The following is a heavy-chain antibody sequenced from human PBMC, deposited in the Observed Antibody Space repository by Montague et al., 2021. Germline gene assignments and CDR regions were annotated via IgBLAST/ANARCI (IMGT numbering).Heavy chain of an antibody. Sequence: ETLSLTCSVSGGSVNGYDWSWIRLPPGKGLEWIGYIRSSGSPNYNPSFKRRLAISIDTSRNQFSLELSFVTAADTAISFCGRDYWGSIDYWGHGILVTVSS. CDR1: GGSVNGYD. J-gene: IGHJ4*01. CDR2: IRSSGSP. D-gene: IGHD7-27*01. CDR3: GRDYWGSIDY. V-gene: IGHV4-59*02.